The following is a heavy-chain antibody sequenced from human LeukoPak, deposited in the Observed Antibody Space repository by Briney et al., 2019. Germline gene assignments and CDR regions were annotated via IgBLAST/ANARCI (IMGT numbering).Heavy chain of an antibody. Sequence: GGSLRLSCAASGFTFSSYWMSWVRQAPGKGLEWVSVIYSGGSTYYADSVKGRFTISRDNSKNTLYLQMNSLRAEDTAVYYCARDTRGVRGGSPYYYGMDAWGKGTTVTVSS. D-gene: IGHD3-10*01. CDR1: GFTFSSYW. CDR2: IYSGGST. J-gene: IGHJ6*04. CDR3: ARDTRGVRGGSPYYYGMDA. V-gene: IGHV3-53*01.